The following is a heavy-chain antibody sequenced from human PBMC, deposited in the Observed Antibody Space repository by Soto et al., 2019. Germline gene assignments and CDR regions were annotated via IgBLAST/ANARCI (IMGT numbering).Heavy chain of an antibody. CDR1: GYSFTSYW. CDR2: IYPGDSDT. V-gene: IGHV5-51*01. J-gene: IGHJ6*03. D-gene: IGHD6-13*01. CDR3: ARHYSISWYSYYYHYLLAV. Sequence: PGESLKISCKGSGYSFTSYWIGWVRQMPGKGLEWMGIIYPGDSDTRYSPSFQGQVTISADKSISTAYLQWSSLKASDTAMYYCARHYSISWYSYYYHYLLAVWGKGTTVTVSS.